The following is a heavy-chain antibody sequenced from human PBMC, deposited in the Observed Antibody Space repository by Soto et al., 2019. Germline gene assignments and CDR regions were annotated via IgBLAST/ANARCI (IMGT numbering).Heavy chain of an antibody. CDR1: GYTPTELS. Sequence: DSVKVSCKVSGYTPTELSMHWVRQAPGKGLEWMGGFDPEDGETIYAQKFQGRVTMTEDTSTDTAYMELSSLRSEDTAVYYCATHHPPFIGYCFCGSCTEFYGMDVWGQRSTVTVS. J-gene: IGHJ6*02. CDR2: FDPEDGET. D-gene: IGHD2-15*01. CDR3: ATHHPPFIGYCFCGSCTEFYGMDV. V-gene: IGHV1-24*01.